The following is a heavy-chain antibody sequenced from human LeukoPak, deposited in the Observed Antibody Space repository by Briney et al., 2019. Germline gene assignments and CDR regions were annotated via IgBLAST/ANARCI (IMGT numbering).Heavy chain of an antibody. CDR1: GYSFTIYY. V-gene: IGHV1-2*02. Sequence: ASVTVSCKASGYSFTIYYMHWVRQAPGQGLEWMGWINPNSGGTNYAQKFQGRVTMTRDTSISTAYMELSRLRSDDTAVYYCARDLQLLWFWETLAYNWFDPWGQGTLVTVSS. CDR3: ARDLQLLWFWETLAYNWFDP. CDR2: INPNSGGT. J-gene: IGHJ5*02. D-gene: IGHD3-10*01.